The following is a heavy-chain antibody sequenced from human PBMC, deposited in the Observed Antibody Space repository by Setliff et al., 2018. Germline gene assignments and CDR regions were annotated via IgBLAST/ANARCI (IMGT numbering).Heavy chain of an antibody. CDR1: GYTFTISD. J-gene: IGHJ4*02. V-gene: IGHV1-8*01. CDR2: MNPNSGNT. D-gene: IGHD2-15*01. Sequence: ASVKVSCKASGYTFTISDINWVRQATGQGLEWMGWMNPNSGNTGYAQKFQGRVTMTRDTSISTAYMEVSSRRSDDTAVYYCASERESASRQTYFDSWGQGTLVTVSS. CDR3: ASERESASRQTYFDS.